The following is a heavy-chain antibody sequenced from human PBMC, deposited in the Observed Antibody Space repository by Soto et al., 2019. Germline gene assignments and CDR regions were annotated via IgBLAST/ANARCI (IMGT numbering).Heavy chain of an antibody. Sequence: ESGGGLVKPGGSLRLSCVASGFTFSDSYMSWVRQAPGKGLEWVSYISSTSSFTDYAESVKGRFTISRDNAKNSLFLQMNSLRAEDTALYYCARRVGYNYFDFWGQGTLVSVSS. V-gene: IGHV3-11*06. J-gene: IGHJ4*02. CDR2: ISSTSSFT. D-gene: IGHD5-12*01. CDR3: ARRVGYNYFDF. CDR1: GFTFSDSY.